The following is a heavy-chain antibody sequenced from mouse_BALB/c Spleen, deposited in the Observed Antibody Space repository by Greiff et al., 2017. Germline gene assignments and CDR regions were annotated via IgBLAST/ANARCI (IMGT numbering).Heavy chain of an antibody. V-gene: IGHV5-17*02. D-gene: IGHD3-3*01. J-gene: IGHJ3*01. CDR1: GFTFSSFG. CDR3: AKGQAWFAY. CDR2: ISSGSSTI. Sequence: EVMLVESGGGLVQPGGSRKLSCAASGFTFSSFGMHWVRQAPEKGLEWVAYISSGSSTIYYADTVKGRFTISRDNPKNTLFLQMTSLRSEDTAMYYCAKGQAWFAYWGQGTLVTVSA.